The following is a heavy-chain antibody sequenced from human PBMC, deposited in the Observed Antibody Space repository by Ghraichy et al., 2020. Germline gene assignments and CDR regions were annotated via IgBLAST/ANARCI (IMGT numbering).Heavy chain of an antibody. Sequence: GESLNISCAASGFTFSSYSMNWVRQAPGKGLEWVSSISSSSSYIYYADSVKGRFTISRDNAKNSLYLQMNSLRAEDTAVYYCARDRAAAAPYYFDYWGQGTLVTVSS. D-gene: IGHD6-25*01. CDR1: GFTFSSYS. CDR2: ISSSSSYI. J-gene: IGHJ4*02. V-gene: IGHV3-21*01. CDR3: ARDRAAAAPYYFDY.